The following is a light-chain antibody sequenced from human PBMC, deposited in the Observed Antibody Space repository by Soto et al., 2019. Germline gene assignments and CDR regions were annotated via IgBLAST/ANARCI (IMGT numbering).Light chain of an antibody. CDR2: DAS. CDR1: ESVSSK. Sequence: DIVNMNIPATLPVSPGEGDALSFRASESVSSKLVWYQQKPGQAPRLLIHDASTRATGVPARFSGTGSETDFTLTISGLQSEDSAVYFCQQYNNWPFSFGQGTRLEIK. J-gene: IGKJ5*01. V-gene: IGKV3-15*01. CDR3: QQYNNWPFS.